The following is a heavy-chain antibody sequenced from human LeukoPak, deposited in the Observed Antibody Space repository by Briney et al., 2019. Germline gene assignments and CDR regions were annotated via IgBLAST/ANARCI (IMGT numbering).Heavy chain of an antibody. Sequence: ASVKVSCKASGGTFSSYAISWVRQAPGQGLEWMGGIIPIFGTANYAQKFQGRVTITADESTSTAYMELRSLRSDDTAVYYCARGDFWSGGAYFDYWGQGTLVTVSS. J-gene: IGHJ4*02. D-gene: IGHD3-3*01. CDR3: ARGDFWSGGAYFDY. V-gene: IGHV1-69*01. CDR2: IIPIFGTA. CDR1: GGTFSSYA.